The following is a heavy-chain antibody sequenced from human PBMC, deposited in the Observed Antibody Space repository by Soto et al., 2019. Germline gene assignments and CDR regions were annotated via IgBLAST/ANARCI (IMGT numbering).Heavy chain of an antibody. Sequence: SSVKPCSKAPGYRYTDYYMHWVRPAPGQGHEWMGWINPNSGGTNYAQKFQGWVTMTRDTSISTADMELSRLRSDDTAVYYCARGHCSSISNYTAYYYYGMD. CDR1: GYRYTDYY. V-gene: IGHV1-2*04. J-gene: IGHJ6*01. CDR3: ARGHCSSISNYTAYYYYGMD. CDR2: INPNSGGT. D-gene: IGHD2-2*02.